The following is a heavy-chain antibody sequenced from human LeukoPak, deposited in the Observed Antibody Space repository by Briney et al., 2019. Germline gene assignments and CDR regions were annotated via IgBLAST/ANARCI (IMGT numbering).Heavy chain of an antibody. V-gene: IGHV4-34*01. CDR1: GGSFSGYY. CDR2: INHSGST. J-gene: IGHJ4*02. Sequence: PSETLSLTCAVYGGSFSGYYWSWIRQPPGKGLEWIVEINHSGSTNYNPSLKRRVTISVDTSNNQFSLQMSSGTAATAAVYYCAREIIGDSGYDSWGQGTLVTVSS. D-gene: IGHD5-12*01. CDR3: AREIIGDSGYDS.